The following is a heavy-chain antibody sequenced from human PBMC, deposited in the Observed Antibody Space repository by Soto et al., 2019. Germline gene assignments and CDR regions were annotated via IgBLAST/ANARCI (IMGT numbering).Heavy chain of an antibody. Sequence: SETLSLTCTVSGGSISSSSYYWGWIRQPPGKGLEWIGSIYYSGSTYYNPSLKSRVTISVDTSKNQFSLKLSSVTAADTAVYYCASMYSSSWYDGYYYYGMDVWGQGTKVTVSS. D-gene: IGHD6-13*01. CDR3: ASMYSSSWYDGYYYYGMDV. CDR2: IYYSGST. CDR1: GGSISSSSYY. V-gene: IGHV4-39*01. J-gene: IGHJ6*02.